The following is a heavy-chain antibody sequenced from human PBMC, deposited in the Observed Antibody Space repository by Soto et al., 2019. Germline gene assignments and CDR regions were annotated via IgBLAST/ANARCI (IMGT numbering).Heavy chain of an antibody. CDR2: IGRSASAI. V-gene: IGHV3-11*01. D-gene: IGHD6-19*01. CDR3: AREGMCSSGWYYY. Sequence: PGGSLRLSCAASGFTFSDYYMSWFRQAPGKGLEWVSYIGRSASAIYYADSVKGRFTISRDNAKKSLYLQMNSLRAEDTAVYYCAREGMCSSGWYYYWGQGTLVTVSS. J-gene: IGHJ4*02. CDR1: GFTFSDYY.